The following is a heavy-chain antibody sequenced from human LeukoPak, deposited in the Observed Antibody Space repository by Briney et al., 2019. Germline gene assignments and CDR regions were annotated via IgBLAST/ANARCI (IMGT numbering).Heavy chain of an antibody. CDR1: GYTFTVYY. CDR2: INPDSGGT. J-gene: IGHJ4*02. V-gene: IGHV1-2*04. D-gene: IGHD3-9*01. CDR3: ARGGRTYDILTGYYSAFFDY. Sequence: EASVKVSCKASGYTFTVYYMHWVRQAPGQGLEWMGWINPDSGGTNYAQKFQGWVTMTRDTSISTAYMELSRLRSDDTAVYYCARGGRTYDILTGYYSAFFDYWGQGTLVTVSS.